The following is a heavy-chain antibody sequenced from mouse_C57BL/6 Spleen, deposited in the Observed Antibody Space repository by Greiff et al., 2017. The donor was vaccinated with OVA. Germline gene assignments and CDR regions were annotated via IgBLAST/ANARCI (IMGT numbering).Heavy chain of an antibody. Sequence: VQLQESGPELVKPGASVKISCKASGYAFSSSWMNWVKQRPGKGLEWIGRIYPGDGDTNYNGKFKGKATLTADKSSSTAYMQLSSLTSEDSAVYFCARLGAYYSYYFDYWGQGTTLTVSS. CDR2: IYPGDGDT. V-gene: IGHV1-82*01. J-gene: IGHJ2*01. CDR1: GYAFSSSW. CDR3: ARLGAYYSYYFDY. D-gene: IGHD2-10*01.